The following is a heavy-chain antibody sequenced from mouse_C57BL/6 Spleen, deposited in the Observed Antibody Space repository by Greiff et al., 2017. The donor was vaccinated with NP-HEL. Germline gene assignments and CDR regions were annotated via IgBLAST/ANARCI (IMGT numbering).Heavy chain of an antibody. J-gene: IGHJ4*01. CDR2: INPNNGGT. CDR1: GYTFTDYY. Sequence: VQLQQSGPELVKPGASVKISCKASGYTFTDYYMNWVKQSHGKSLEWIGDINPNNGGTSYNQKFKGKATLTVDKSSSTAYMERRSLTSEDSAVYYCARSTVEPMDYWGQGTSVTVSS. CDR3: ARSTVEPMDY. D-gene: IGHD1-1*01. V-gene: IGHV1-26*01.